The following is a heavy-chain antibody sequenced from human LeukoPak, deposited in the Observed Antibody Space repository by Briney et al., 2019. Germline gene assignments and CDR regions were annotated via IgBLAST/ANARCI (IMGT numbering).Heavy chain of an antibody. V-gene: IGHV4-34*01. Sequence: SETLSLTCAVYGGSFSGYYWSWIRQPPGEGLEWIGEINHSGSTNYNPSLKSRVTISVDTSKNQFSLKLSSVTAADTAVYYCARGHCSSTSCYYYYGMDVWGQGTTVTVSS. CDR1: GGSFSGYY. J-gene: IGHJ6*02. CDR2: INHSGST. CDR3: ARGHCSSTSCYYYYGMDV. D-gene: IGHD2-2*01.